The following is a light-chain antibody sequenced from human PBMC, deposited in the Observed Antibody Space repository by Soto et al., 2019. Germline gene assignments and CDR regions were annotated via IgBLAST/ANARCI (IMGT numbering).Light chain of an antibody. J-gene: IGKJ5*01. Sequence: EIVLTQSPGTLSLSPGVRATLSCRTSQSVSTSKLAWYQQKPGQPPKLLIYWASTRESGVPDRFSGYVSGTDFTLTISSLQAEDVAVYYCQQYYSTPITFGQGTRLEIK. CDR1: QSVSTSK. V-gene: IGKV4-1*01. CDR2: WAS. CDR3: QQYYSTPIT.